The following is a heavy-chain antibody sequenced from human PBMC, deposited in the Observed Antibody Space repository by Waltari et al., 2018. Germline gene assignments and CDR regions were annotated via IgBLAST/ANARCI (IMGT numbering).Heavy chain of an antibody. J-gene: IGHJ6*03. Sequence: QVQLQQWGAGLLKPSETLSLTCAVHGGSFSGYYWSWIRQPPGQRLVGIGDINHSGSTNYNPSLKSRVTISVDTSKNQFSLKLSSVTAADTAVYYCARGGRYSSGWYREGYYYYYMDVWGKGTTVTVSS. V-gene: IGHV4-34*01. CDR3: ARGGRYSSGWYREGYYYYYMDV. CDR2: INHSGST. CDR1: GGSFSGYY. D-gene: IGHD6-19*01.